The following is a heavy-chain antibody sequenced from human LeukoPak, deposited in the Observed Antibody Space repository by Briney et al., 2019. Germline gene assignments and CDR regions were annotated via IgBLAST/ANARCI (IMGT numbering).Heavy chain of an antibody. V-gene: IGHV1-18*01. Sequence: ASVKVSCKASGYTFTSYGISWVRQAPGQGLEWMGWISAYNGNTNYAQKLQGRVTMTTDTSTSTAYMELRSLRSDDTAVYYCAREQVYYDILTGSHYYDMDVWGQGTTVTVSS. CDR1: GYTFTSYG. D-gene: IGHD3-9*01. CDR3: AREQVYYDILTGSHYYDMDV. J-gene: IGHJ6*02. CDR2: ISAYNGNT.